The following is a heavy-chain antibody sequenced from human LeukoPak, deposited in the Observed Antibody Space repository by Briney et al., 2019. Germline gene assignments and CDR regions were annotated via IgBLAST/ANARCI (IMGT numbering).Heavy chain of an antibody. Sequence: GGSLRLSCAASGFTFSSYWMSWVRQAPGKGLEGVANIKEDGSEENYVDSVKGRFSISRDSAKNSLYLQMNSLRAEDTAVYYCARDWLAGNPYHAFDLWGKGTMVTVSS. J-gene: IGHJ3*01. CDR1: GFTFSSYW. V-gene: IGHV3-7*01. CDR2: IKEDGSEE. D-gene: IGHD3-10*01. CDR3: ARDWLAGNPYHAFDL.